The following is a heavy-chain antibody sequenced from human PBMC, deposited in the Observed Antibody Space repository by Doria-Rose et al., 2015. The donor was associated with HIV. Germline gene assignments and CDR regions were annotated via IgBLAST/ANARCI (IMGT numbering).Heavy chain of an antibody. CDR3: ARIKSSRWYHKYYFDF. CDR1: GVSLSSPGMG. J-gene: IGHJ4*02. D-gene: IGHD6-13*01. V-gene: IGHV2-26*01. Sequence: QVTLKESGPVLVKPTETLTLTCTVSGVSLSSPGMGASWIRQPPGKALEWLANIFSDDARSYKTSLKSRLTISRDTSKSQVVLTMTDMDPVDTATYYCARIKSSRWYHKYYFDFWGQGTLVIVSA. CDR2: IFSDDAR.